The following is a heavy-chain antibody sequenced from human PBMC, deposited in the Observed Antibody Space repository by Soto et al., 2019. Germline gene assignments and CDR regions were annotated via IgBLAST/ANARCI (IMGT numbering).Heavy chain of an antibody. V-gene: IGHV5-10-1*01. CDR1: GYSFTRYW. CDR2: IDPSDSYT. D-gene: IGHD4-4*01. Sequence: GEALKVSCKGSGYSFTRYWISWVRQMPGKGLEWMGRIDPSDSYTNYSPSFQGHVTISADKSISTAYLQWSSLKASDTAMYYCARLHRDNYYYYGMDVWGQGTTVTVSS. CDR3: ARLHRDNYYYYGMDV. J-gene: IGHJ6*02.